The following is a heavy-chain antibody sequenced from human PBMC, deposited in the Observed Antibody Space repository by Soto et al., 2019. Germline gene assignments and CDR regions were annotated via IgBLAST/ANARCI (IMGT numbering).Heavy chain of an antibody. CDR1: GFIFSSYA. V-gene: IGHV3-23*01. J-gene: IGHJ2*01. CDR2: IRSSGDSK. Sequence: GGSLRLSCAASGFIFSSYAMTWVRQAPGKGLERVSAIRSSGDSKFYADSVKGRFTISRDNSKNTLYLQMNSLRAGDTAVYFCAKGHWSFDLWGRGTLVTVSS. CDR3: AKGHWSFDL.